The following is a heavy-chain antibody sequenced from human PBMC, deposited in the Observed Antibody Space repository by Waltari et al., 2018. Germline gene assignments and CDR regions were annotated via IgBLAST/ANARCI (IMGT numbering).Heavy chain of an antibody. V-gene: IGHV1-2*02. CDR2: INPNSGGT. CDR3: ARSPRVIAVAGTRGAFDY. D-gene: IGHD6-19*01. CDR1: GYTFTGYY. Sequence: QVQLVQSGAEVKKPGASVKVSCQASGYTFTGYYMHWVREAPGQGLEWMGWINPNSGGTNYAQKFQGRVTMTRDTSISTAYMELSRLRSDDTAVYYCARSPRVIAVAGTRGAFDYWGQGTLVTVSS. J-gene: IGHJ4*02.